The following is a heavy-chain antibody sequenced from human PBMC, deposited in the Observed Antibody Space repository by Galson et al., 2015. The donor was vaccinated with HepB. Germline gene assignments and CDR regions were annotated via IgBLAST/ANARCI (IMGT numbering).Heavy chain of an antibody. Sequence: QSGAEVKKPGESLKISCKGSGYSFTSYWIGWVRQMPGKGLEWMGIIYPGDSDTRYSPSFQGQVTISADKSISTAYLQWSSLKASDTAMYYCARAPSGYYERGYYFDYWGQGTLVTVSS. V-gene: IGHV5-51*03. CDR1: GYSFTSYW. CDR2: IYPGDSDT. CDR3: ARAPSGYYERGYYFDY. D-gene: IGHD3-22*01. J-gene: IGHJ4*02.